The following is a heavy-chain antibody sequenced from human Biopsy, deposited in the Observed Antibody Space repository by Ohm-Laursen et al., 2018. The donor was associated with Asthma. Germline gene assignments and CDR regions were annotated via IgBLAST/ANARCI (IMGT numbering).Heavy chain of an antibody. CDR2: ISYTGSA. V-gene: IGHV4-39*01. CDR1: GGSMSSSSYY. J-gene: IGHJ4*02. Sequence: SETLSLTCTVSGGSMSSSSYYWGWIRKPPGKGPEWMGSISYTGSAYHNPSLKSRATISVGTSKNHFSLKLSSVTAADTAVYYCARHWDWGSFFDYWGQGTPVTVSS. CDR3: ARHWDWGSFFDY. D-gene: IGHD7-27*01.